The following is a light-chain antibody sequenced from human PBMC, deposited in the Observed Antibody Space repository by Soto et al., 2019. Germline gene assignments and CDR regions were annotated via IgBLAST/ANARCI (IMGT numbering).Light chain of an antibody. CDR2: GAS. CDR3: QQYGSSPWT. J-gene: IGKJ1*01. CDR1: QSVTNH. Sequence: EIVLTQPPATLSLSPGERATLSCRASQSVTNHLAWYQQKPGQAPRLLIYGASSRATGIPDRFSGSGSGTDFTLTISRLEPEDFAVYYCQQYGSSPWTFGQGTKVDIK. V-gene: IGKV3-20*01.